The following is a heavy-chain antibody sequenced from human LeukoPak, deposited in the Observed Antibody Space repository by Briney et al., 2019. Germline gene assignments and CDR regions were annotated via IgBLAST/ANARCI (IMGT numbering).Heavy chain of an antibody. CDR1: GYTFTSYD. CDR2: MNPNSGNK. V-gene: IGHV1-8*03. D-gene: IGHD3-3*01. J-gene: IGHJ4*02. Sequence: GASVRVSCKASGYTFTSYDINWVRQATGQGRECMGWMNPNSGNKGYAQKFQGRVTITRNTSISTAYMELSSLRSEDTAVYYCARAPLLRFLEWLPPDYWGQGTLVTVSS. CDR3: ARAPLLRFLEWLPPDY.